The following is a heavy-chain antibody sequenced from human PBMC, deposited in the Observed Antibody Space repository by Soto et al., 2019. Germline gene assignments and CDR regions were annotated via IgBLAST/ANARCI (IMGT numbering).Heavy chain of an antibody. CDR2: ISYDGSNK. CDR3: AKTDIAAAGTGD. CDR1: GFTFSSYG. V-gene: IGHV3-30*18. Sequence: QVQLVESGGGVVQPGRSLRLSCAASGFTFSSYGMHWVRQAPGKGLEWVAVISYDGSNKYYADSVKGRFTISRDNSKNTLYLQMNSLRAEDTAVYYCAKTDIAAAGTGDWGQGTLVTVSS. J-gene: IGHJ4*02. D-gene: IGHD6-13*01.